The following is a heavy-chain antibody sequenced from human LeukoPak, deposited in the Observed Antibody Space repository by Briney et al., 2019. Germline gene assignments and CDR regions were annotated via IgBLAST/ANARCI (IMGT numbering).Heavy chain of an antibody. D-gene: IGHD1-14*01. CDR3: AREDPDRKIDY. CDR1: GGSISSTYW. Sequence: PSGTLSLTCDVSGGSISSTYWWTWVRPSPGKGLEWIGEIYHSGFTNYNPSLKSRVTISVDKPKNHFSLKLSSVTAADTAVYYCAREDPDRKIDYWGQGTLVTVSS. J-gene: IGHJ4*02. V-gene: IGHV4-4*02. CDR2: IYHSGFT.